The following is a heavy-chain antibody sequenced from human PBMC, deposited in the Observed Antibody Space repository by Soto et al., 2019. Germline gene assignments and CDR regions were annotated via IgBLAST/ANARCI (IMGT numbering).Heavy chain of an antibody. CDR1: GGSISSSNW. J-gene: IGHJ4*02. CDR3: ARDSRLTEYQLLLGVFDY. V-gene: IGHV4-4*02. D-gene: IGHD2-2*01. CDR2: IYHSGST. Sequence: KTSETLSLTCAVSGGSISSSNWWSWVRQPPGKGLEWIGEIYHSGSTNYNPSLKSRVTISVDKSKNQFSLKLSSVTAADTAVYYCARDSRLTEYQLLLGVFDYWGQGTLVTVSS.